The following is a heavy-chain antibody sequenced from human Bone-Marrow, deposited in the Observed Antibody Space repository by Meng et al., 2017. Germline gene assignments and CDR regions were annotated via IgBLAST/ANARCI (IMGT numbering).Heavy chain of an antibody. J-gene: IGHJ4*02. CDR3: ARAFSGPLDS. D-gene: IGHD3-10*01. V-gene: IGHV4-30-4*01. Sequence: QVQLQESGPVLVKPSQTLPLPCTVSGGSIDSVDYYWYWIRQPPGKGLEWIGHIYYSGSTYYNPSLKSRVTISIDTSKNQFSLKLSSVTAADTAVFYCARAFSGPLDSWGRGTLVTVSS. CDR1: GGSIDSVDYY. CDR2: IYYSGST.